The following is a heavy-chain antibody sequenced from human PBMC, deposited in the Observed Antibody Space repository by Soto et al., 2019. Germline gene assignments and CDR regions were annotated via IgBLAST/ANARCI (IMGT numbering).Heavy chain of an antibody. D-gene: IGHD3-3*01. CDR1: GYTLSTHA. CDR2: INAGNDNT. J-gene: IGHJ4*02. V-gene: IGHV1-3*01. Sequence: ASVKVSCKASGYTLSTHAMHWVRQAPGQSLEWMGWINAGNDNTKYSQRLQDRVTIIRDTSASTVYMELSSLRSEDTTVYYCARDQYYNIWSGYYMGTPFDYWGQGTQVTVSS. CDR3: ARDQYYNIWSGYYMGTPFDY.